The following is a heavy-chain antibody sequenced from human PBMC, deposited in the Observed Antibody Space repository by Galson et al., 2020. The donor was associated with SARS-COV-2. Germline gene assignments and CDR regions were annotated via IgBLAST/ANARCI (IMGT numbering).Heavy chain of an antibody. CDR2: ISYDGSNK. CDR3: AKDILREVDYFDY. V-gene: IGHV3-30*18. CDR1: GFTFSSYG. J-gene: IGHJ4*02. D-gene: IGHD5-12*01. Sequence: GESLKISCAASGFTFSSYGMHWVRQAPGKGLEWVAVISYDGSNKYYADSVKGRFTISRDNSKNTLYLQMNSLRAEDTAVYYCAKDILREVDYFDYWGQGTLVTVSS.